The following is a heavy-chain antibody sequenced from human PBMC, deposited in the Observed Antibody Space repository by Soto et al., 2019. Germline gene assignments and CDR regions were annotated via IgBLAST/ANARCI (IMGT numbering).Heavy chain of an antibody. V-gene: IGHV1-3*01. CDR1: GYTFTSYA. J-gene: IGHJ4*02. CDR3: ARGSGWNYFDY. D-gene: IGHD6-19*01. CDR2: INAGNGNT. Sequence: ASVKVSCKASGYTFTSYAMHWVRQAPGQRLEWMGWINAGNGNTKYSQKFQGRVTITRDTSASTAYMELSSLRSEDTAVYHCARGSGWNYFDYWGQGTLVTVSS.